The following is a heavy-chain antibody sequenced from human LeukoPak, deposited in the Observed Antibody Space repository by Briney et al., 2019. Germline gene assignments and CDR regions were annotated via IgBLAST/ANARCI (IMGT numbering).Heavy chain of an antibody. CDR2: INHRGST. V-gene: IGHV4-34*01. CDR3: AYSSGAFDY. CDR1: GGSFSGYY. J-gene: IGHJ4*02. D-gene: IGHD6-19*01. Sequence: SETLSLTCAVYGGSFSGYYWSWIRQPPGKGLEWIGEINHRGSTNYNPSLKSRVTISVDTSKNQFSLKLSSVTAADTAVYYCAYSSGAFDYWGQGTLVTVSS.